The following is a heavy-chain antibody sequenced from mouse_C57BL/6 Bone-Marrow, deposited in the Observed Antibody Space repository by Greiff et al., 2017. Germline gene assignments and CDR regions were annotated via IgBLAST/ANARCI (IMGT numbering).Heavy chain of an antibody. CDR3: ARSDLGYWYFDV. CDR2: IYPRSGNT. CDR1: GYTFTSYG. V-gene: IGHV1-81*01. Sequence: QVQLKESGAELARPGASVKLSCKASGYTFTSYGISWVKQRTGQGLEWIGEIYPRSGNTYYNEKFKGKATLTADKSSSTAYMALRSLTSEDSAVYFCARSDLGYWYFDVWGTGTTVTVSS. J-gene: IGHJ1*03.